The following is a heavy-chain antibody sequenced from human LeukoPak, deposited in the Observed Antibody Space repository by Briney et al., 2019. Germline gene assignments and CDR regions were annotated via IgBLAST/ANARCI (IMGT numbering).Heavy chain of an antibody. Sequence: PGGSLRLSCAASGFTFSSYEMNWVRQAPGKGLEWVSYISSSGSTIYYADSVKGRFTISRDNAKNSLYLQMNSLRAEDTAVYHCARDLGSGWSGRPFWGQGTLVTVSS. CDR2: ISSSGSTI. J-gene: IGHJ4*02. CDR3: ARDLGSGWSGRPF. D-gene: IGHD6-19*01. CDR1: GFTFSSYE. V-gene: IGHV3-48*03.